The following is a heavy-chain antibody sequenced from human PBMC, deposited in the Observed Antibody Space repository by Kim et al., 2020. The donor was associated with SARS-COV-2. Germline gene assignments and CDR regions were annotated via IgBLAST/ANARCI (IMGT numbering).Heavy chain of an antibody. J-gene: IGHJ4*02. CDR3: STAPGVLTNYYFDF. CDR1: GSKVSTYW. CDR2: IYPRDSDV. V-gene: IGHV5-51*01. Sequence: GESLKISCHTSGSKVSTYWIGWVRQLPGKGLEVMGMIYPRDSDVRYSQSFQGLVTISADGSVGFAHLSALKVSATASSYCSTAPGVLTNYYFDFSGQGTL. D-gene: IGHD4-4*01.